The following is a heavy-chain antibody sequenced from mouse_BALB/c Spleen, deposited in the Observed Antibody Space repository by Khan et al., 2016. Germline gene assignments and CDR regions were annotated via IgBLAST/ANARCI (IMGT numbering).Heavy chain of an antibody. CDR2: IDPANGNT. J-gene: IGHJ3*01. V-gene: IGHV14-3*02. CDR3: ASRLAY. CDR1: GFNIKDTY. Sequence: VQLKQSGAELVKPGASVKLSCTASGFNIKDTYMHWVNQRPEQGLEWLGRIDPANGNTKYDPKFQGKATITADTSSNTAYLQLSSLTSEDTAVYYCASRLAYWGQGTLVTVSA.